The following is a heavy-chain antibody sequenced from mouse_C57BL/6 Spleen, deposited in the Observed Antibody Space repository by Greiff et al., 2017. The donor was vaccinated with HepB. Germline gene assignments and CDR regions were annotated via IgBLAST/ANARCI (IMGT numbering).Heavy chain of an antibody. CDR3: TGDYGNRTWFAY. J-gene: IGHJ3*01. Sequence: QVQLQQSGAELVRPGASVTLSCKASGYTFTDYEMHWVKQTPVHGLEWIGAIDPETGGTAYNQKFKGKAILTADKSSSTAYMELRSLTSEDSAVYYCTGDYGNRTWFAYWGQGTLVTVSA. CDR2: IDPETGGT. V-gene: IGHV1-15*01. CDR1: GYTFTDYE. D-gene: IGHD2-1*01.